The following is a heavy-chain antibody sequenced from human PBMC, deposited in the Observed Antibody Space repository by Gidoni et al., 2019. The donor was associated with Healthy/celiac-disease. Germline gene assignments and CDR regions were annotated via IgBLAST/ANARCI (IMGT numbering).Heavy chain of an antibody. J-gene: IGHJ4*02. CDR1: GYTFTGYY. D-gene: IGHD1-1*01. Sequence: QVQLVQSGAEVKKPGASVKVSCKASGYTFTGYYMHWVRQAPGQGLEWMGWINHNSGGTNYAQKFQGRVTMTRDTSISTAYMELSRLRSDDTAVYYCARDHDRDSMRADYWGQGTLVTVSS. CDR3: ARDHDRDSMRADY. V-gene: IGHV1-2*02. CDR2: INHNSGGT.